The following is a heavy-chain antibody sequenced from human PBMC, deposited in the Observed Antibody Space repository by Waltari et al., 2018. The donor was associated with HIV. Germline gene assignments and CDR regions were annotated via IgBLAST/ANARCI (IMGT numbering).Heavy chain of an antibody. Sequence: QVHLEQWGAGLVKSSETLSLTCAVHGGALRGYTWSWVRQPPGKGLEWIGEIHFDGNTNYNPSLRSRVTMSVDTSKSQFSLKLSSVTAADTAVYYCVRDTNKAPGGQASYYGMDVWGQGIRVTVSS. CDR3: VRDTNKAPGGQASYYGMDV. CDR2: IHFDGNT. J-gene: IGHJ6*02. D-gene: IGHD6-25*01. V-gene: IGHV4-34*01. CDR1: GGALRGYT.